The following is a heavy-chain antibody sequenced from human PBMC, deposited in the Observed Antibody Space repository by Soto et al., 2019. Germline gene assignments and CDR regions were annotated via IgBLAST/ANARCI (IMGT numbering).Heavy chain of an antibody. CDR1: GFTFSSYS. V-gene: IGHV3-21*01. D-gene: IGHD5-12*01. Sequence: PGGSLRLSCAASGFTFSSYSMNWVRQAPGKGLEWVSSISSSSSYIYYADSVKGRFTISRDNAKNSLYLQMNSLRAEDTAVYYCARGYPYGGYVLAAFDIWGQGTMVTVSS. CDR2: ISSSSSYI. J-gene: IGHJ3*02. CDR3: ARGYPYGGYVLAAFDI.